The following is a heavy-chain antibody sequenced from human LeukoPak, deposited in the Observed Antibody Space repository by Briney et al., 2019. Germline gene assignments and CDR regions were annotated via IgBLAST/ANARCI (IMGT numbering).Heavy chain of an antibody. CDR3: ATSLSGTIDY. CDR2: ISYSGNT. J-gene: IGHJ4*02. CDR1: GGSIISSDYH. V-gene: IGHV4-39*01. D-gene: IGHD1-7*01. Sequence: SETLSLTCTVSGGSIISSDYHWGWVRQPPGKGLEWIGTISYSGNTDYNPSLRSRVTISVDTSNNQFSLRLGSVTAADTAVYYCATSLSGTIDYWGQGALVTVSS.